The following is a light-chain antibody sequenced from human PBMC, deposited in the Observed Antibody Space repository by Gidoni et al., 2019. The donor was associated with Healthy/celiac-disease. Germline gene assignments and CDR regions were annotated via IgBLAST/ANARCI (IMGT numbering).Light chain of an antibody. CDR1: QCISNY. Sequence: DIQMTQSPSSLSASVGVRVTITCRASQCISNYLAWYQQKPGKVPKLLIYAASTLQSGVPSRFSGSGSGTDFTLTISSLQPEDVATYYCQKYNSAPRGTFGQGTRLEIK. CDR2: AAS. CDR3: QKYNSAPRGT. V-gene: IGKV1-27*01. J-gene: IGKJ5*01.